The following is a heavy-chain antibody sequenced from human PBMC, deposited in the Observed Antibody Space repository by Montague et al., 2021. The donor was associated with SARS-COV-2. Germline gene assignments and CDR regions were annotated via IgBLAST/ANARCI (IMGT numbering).Heavy chain of an antibody. CDR2: IYDSETI. Sequence: SETLSLTCAVSGGSTSSSHWFTWVRQPPGKGLEWIGDIYDSETIXXNPSLKRRVTISVDRTKNQFSLKLSSVTAADTAVHYCARGPDSSGYYNDFDYWGQGTLVTVSS. CDR3: ARGPDSSGYYNDFDY. CDR1: GGSTSSSHW. J-gene: IGHJ4*02. V-gene: IGHV4-4*02. D-gene: IGHD3-22*01.